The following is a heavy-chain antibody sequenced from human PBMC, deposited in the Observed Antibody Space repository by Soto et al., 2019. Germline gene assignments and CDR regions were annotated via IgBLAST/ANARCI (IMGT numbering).Heavy chain of an antibody. Sequence: QVQLVESGGGVVQPGRSLRLSCAASGFTFSSYGMHWVRQAPGQGLEWVAVISYDGSNKYYADSVKGRFTISRDNSKNTLYLQMNSLRAEDTAVYYCAKGYCTNGVCYLRGDYFDYWGQGTLVTVSS. CDR2: ISYDGSNK. CDR1: GFTFSSYG. J-gene: IGHJ4*02. D-gene: IGHD2-8*01. V-gene: IGHV3-30*18. CDR3: AKGYCTNGVCYLRGDYFDY.